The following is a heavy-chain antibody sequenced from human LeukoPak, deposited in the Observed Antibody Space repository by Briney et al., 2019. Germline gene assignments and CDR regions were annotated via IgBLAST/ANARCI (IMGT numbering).Heavy chain of an antibody. Sequence: ASVKVSCKASGYTFTSYAMHWVRQAPGQRLEWMGWINAGNGNTKYSQEFQGRVTITRDTSASTAYMELSSLRSEDMAVYYCAKDCMGYSYGVNYFDYWGQGTLVTVSS. CDR2: INAGNGNT. V-gene: IGHV1-3*03. CDR1: GYTFTSYA. CDR3: AKDCMGYSYGVNYFDY. D-gene: IGHD5-18*01. J-gene: IGHJ4*02.